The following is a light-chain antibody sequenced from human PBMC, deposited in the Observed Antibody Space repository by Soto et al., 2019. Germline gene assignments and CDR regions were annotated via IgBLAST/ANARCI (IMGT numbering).Light chain of an antibody. CDR3: QQYNDWPRT. V-gene: IGKV3-15*01. Sequence: EIVMTQPPATLSLSPGERATLSCRASQTVRSNLVWYQQKAGQAPRVLIHGASTRAPGIPDRFSGSGAGTDFTLTISSLQSEDFAVYYCQQYNDWPRTFGQGTKVDI. CDR2: GAS. CDR1: QTVRSN. J-gene: IGKJ1*01.